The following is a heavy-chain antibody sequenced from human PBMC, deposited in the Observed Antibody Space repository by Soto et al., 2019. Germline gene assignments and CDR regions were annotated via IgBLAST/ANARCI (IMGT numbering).Heavy chain of an antibody. J-gene: IGHJ4*02. CDR1: GYTFTGYY. Sequence: ASVKVSCKASGYTFTGYYMHWVRQAPGQGLEWMGWINPNSGGTNYAQKFQGWVTMTRDTSISTAYMELSRLRSDDTAVYYCARDCSTYYYDSSGYCFDYWGQGAVVTVSS. D-gene: IGHD3-22*01. CDR2: INPNSGGT. CDR3: ARDCSTYYYDSSGYCFDY. V-gene: IGHV1-2*04.